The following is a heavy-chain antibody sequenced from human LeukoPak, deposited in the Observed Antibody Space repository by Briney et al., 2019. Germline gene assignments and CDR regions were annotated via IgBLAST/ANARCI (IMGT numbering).Heavy chain of an antibody. V-gene: IGHV4-39*01. D-gene: IGHD3-22*01. J-gene: IGHJ4*02. Sequence: SETLSLTCTVSGGSISSSNYYWGWIRQPPGKGLEWIGSIYYSGSTYYNPSLKSRVTIFVDTSKNQFSLKLSSVTAADTAVYYCATSYYYDSSGYRILDHWGQGTLVTVSS. CDR1: GGSISSSNYY. CDR2: IYYSGST. CDR3: ATSYYYDSSGYRILDH.